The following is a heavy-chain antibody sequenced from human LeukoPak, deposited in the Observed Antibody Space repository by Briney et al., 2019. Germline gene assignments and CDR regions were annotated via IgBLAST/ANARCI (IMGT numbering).Heavy chain of an antibody. Sequence: SETLPLTCTVSGASISSYYWSWIRQPPGKGLEWIGYIYYSGSTNYNPSLESRVTISVDTSKNQFSLKLTSVTAADTAVYYCVNSGYYFGWFDPWGQGTLVTVSS. CDR2: IYYSGST. CDR1: GASISSYY. D-gene: IGHD3-22*01. J-gene: IGHJ5*02. V-gene: IGHV4-59*01. CDR3: VNSGYYFGWFDP.